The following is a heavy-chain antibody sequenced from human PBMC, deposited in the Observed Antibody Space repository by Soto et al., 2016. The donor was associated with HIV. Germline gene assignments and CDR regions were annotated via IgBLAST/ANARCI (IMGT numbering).Heavy chain of an antibody. CDR2: INWNGGST. D-gene: IGHD6-19*01. J-gene: IGHJ4*02. V-gene: IGHV3-20*04. Sequence: EVQLVESGGGLVKPGESLRLSCTGSEFTFRTYSMNWVRQAPGKGLEWVCGINWNGGSTGYADSVKGRFTISRDNAKNSLYLQMNSLRAEDTALYYCARDIAVTGNFDYWGQGTLVTVSS. CDR1: EFTFRTYS. CDR3: ARDIAVTGNFDY.